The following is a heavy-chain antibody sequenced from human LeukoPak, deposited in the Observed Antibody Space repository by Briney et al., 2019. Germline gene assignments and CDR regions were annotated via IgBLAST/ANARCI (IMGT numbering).Heavy chain of an antibody. V-gene: IGHV3-23*01. CDR2: ITASGGT. Sequence: GGSLRLSCAASGFTFSSYAMSWVRQAPGKGLEWVSTITASGGTYYADSLKGRFTFSRDTSKNTLYLQINSLRAEDTAVYYCAKRGRYYFDQWGQGTLVTVSS. CDR1: GFTFSSYA. CDR3: AKRGRYYFDQ. J-gene: IGHJ4*02.